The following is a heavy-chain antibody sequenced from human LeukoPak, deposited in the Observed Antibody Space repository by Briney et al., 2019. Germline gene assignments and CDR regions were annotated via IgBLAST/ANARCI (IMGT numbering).Heavy chain of an antibody. V-gene: IGHV3-23*01. CDR1: GFTFSTYA. Sequence: GGSLRLSCAASGFTFSTYAMSWVRQAPGKGLEWVSAISGCGVSTSYADSVRGRFTISRDNSKNTLYLQMNSLRAEDTAAYHCAKGRNEDGDAALNYWGQGTLVTVSS. J-gene: IGHJ4*02. CDR2: ISGCGVST. CDR3: AKGRNEDGDAALNY. D-gene: IGHD4-17*01.